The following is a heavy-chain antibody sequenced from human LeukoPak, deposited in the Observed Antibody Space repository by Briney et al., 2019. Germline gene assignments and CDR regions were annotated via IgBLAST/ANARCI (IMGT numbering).Heavy chain of an antibody. D-gene: IGHD2-15*01. Sequence: PSETLSLTCTVSGGSISSGSYYWSWIRQPAGKGLEWIGRIYTSGSTNYDPSLKSRVTISVDTSKNQFSLKLSSVTAADTAVYYCARDRIPRDYYYMDVWGKGTTVTVSS. J-gene: IGHJ6*03. CDR3: ARDRIPRDYYYMDV. CDR2: IYTSGST. CDR1: GGSISSGSYY. V-gene: IGHV4-61*02.